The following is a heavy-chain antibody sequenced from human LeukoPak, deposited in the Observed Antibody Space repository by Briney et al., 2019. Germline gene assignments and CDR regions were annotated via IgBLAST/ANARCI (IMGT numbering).Heavy chain of an antibody. Sequence: PSQTLSLTCAVSGVSISSGGYSWTWLRQPPGKGLEWIGYIHHTGSTYYKPSLKSLITISVDRSKNQFSLKLTSVTAADTAVYYCASGYWFLDLWGRGTLVTVSS. V-gene: IGHV4-30-2*01. CDR3: ASGYWFLDL. CDR2: IHHTGST. CDR1: GVSISSGGYS. J-gene: IGHJ2*01.